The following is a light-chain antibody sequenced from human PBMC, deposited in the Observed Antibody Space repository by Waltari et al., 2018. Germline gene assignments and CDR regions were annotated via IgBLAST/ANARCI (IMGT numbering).Light chain of an antibody. J-gene: IGKJ4*01. CDR1: QNINSF. CDR3: QEIYSTPSLT. V-gene: IGKV1-39*01. Sequence: DIQMTQSPSSLSASVGDRVTITCRASQNINSFLNLYQQKPGKAPKLLSYAASNLESGVPSRFSGSGSGTDFTLTISSLQPADFATYYCQEIYSTPSLTFGGGTTVEIK. CDR2: AAS.